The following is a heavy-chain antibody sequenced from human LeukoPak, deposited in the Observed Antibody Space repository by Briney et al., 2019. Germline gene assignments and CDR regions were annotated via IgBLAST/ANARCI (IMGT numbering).Heavy chain of an antibody. J-gene: IGHJ4*02. V-gene: IGHV1-2*06. Sequence: GASVKVSCKASGYTFTGYYMHWVRQATGQGLEWMGRINPNSGGTNYAQKFQGRVTMTRDTSISTAYMELSRLRSDDTAVYYCARDLGYCSGGSCSDYWGQGTLVTVSS. CDR3: ARDLGYCSGGSCSDY. CDR2: INPNSGGT. D-gene: IGHD2-15*01. CDR1: GYTFTGYY.